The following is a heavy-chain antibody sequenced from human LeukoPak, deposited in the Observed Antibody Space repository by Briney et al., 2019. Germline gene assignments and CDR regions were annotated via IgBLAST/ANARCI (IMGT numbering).Heavy chain of an antibody. V-gene: IGHV3-53*01. Sequence: GGSLRLSCAVSGFTVSSYYMTWARQAPGKGLEWVSLIYSGGLTYYADSVQGRFTISRDDSRNSVYLHLNSLRAEDTAVYYCARDARKVGSGLDYWGQGTLVTVSS. CDR3: ARDARKVGSGLDY. J-gene: IGHJ4*02. CDR1: GFTVSSYY. D-gene: IGHD1-26*01. CDR2: IYSGGLT.